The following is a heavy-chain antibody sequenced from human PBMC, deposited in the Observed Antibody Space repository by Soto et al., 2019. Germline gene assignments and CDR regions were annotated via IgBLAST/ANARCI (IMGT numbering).Heavy chain of an antibody. CDR2: ISGSGTT. CDR1: GFTISNSA. Sequence: GGSLRLSCASSGFTISNSAATWVRQAPGKGLEWVSTISGSGTTYYADSVKGRFTISRDNSNNTLCLQLHSLRAEDSALYYCARYYYVATGYHYAFDYWGRGTLVTVSS. CDR3: ARYYYVATGYHYAFDY. V-gene: IGHV3-23*01. D-gene: IGHD3-22*01. J-gene: IGHJ4*02.